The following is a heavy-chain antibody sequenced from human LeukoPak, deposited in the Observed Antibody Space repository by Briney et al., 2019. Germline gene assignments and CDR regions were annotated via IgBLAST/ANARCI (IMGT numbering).Heavy chain of an antibody. J-gene: IGHJ4*02. CDR2: INHSGST. Sequence: SETLSLTCTVSGGSISSYYWSWIRQPPGKGLEWIGEINHSGSTNYNPSLKSRVTISVDTSKNQFSLKLSSVTAADTAVYYCARKPGFVYDSSGPLDYWGQGTLVTVSS. V-gene: IGHV4-34*01. CDR3: ARKPGFVYDSSGPLDY. D-gene: IGHD3-22*01. CDR1: GGSISSYY.